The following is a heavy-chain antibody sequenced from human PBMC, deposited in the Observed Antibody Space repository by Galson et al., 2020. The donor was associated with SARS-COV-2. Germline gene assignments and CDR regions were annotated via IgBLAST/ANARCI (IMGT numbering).Heavy chain of an antibody. CDR1: GFTFSTYP. V-gene: IGHV3-30-3*01. D-gene: IGHD6-19*01. CDR3: ARGQKYLAVAGTDY. CDR2: MSYDGSTK. Sequence: GGSLRLSCAASGFTFSTYPMHWVRQAPGKGLEWVAVMSYDGSTKYYADSVKGRFTISRDNSKNTLYLQMNSLRAEDTAVYYCARGQKYLAVAGTDYWGQGTLVAVSS. J-gene: IGHJ4*02.